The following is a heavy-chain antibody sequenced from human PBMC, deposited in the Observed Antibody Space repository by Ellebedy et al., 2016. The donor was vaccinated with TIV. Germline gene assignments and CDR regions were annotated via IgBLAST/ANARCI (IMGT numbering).Heavy chain of an antibody. CDR2: IKQDGSEK. D-gene: IGHD2-8*01. CDR1: GFPFSTAW. CDR3: ARSRGVSY. Sequence: GESLKISCEASGFPFSTAWMTWVRQAPGKGPECVANIKQDGSEKYYVDSVKGRFTISRDNAKNSLYLQMNSLRAEDTAVYFCARSRGVSYWGQGTLVTVSS. V-gene: IGHV3-7*03. J-gene: IGHJ4*02.